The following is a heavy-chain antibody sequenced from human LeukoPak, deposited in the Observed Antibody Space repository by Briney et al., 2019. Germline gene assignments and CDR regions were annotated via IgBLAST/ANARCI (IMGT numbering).Heavy chain of an antibody. J-gene: IGHJ3*02. CDR1: GYTFTSYY. Sequence: ASVKVSCKASGYTFTSYYMHWVRQAPGQGLEWMAIINPSGGSTSYAQKFQGRVTMTRDTSTSTVYMELSSLRSEDTAVYYCARVHPITMIVVDAFDIWGQGTMVTVSS. V-gene: IGHV1-46*01. D-gene: IGHD3-22*01. CDR3: ARVHPITMIVVDAFDI. CDR2: INPSGGST.